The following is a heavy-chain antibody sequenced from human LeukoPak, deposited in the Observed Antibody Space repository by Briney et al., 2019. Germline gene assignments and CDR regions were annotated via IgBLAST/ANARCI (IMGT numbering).Heavy chain of an antibody. Sequence: GGSLRLSCAASGFTFSSYEMNWVRQAPGKGLEWVSYFSSSGSTIYYADSVKGRFTISRDNAKNSLYLQMNSPRAEDTAVYYCARDANEDTAMITAWFDPWGQGILVTVSS. J-gene: IGHJ5*02. CDR1: GFTFSSYE. CDR3: ARDANEDTAMITAWFDP. V-gene: IGHV3-48*03. CDR2: FSSSGSTI. D-gene: IGHD5-18*01.